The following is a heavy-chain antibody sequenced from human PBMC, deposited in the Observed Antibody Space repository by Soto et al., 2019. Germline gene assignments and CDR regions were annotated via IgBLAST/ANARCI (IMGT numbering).Heavy chain of an antibody. D-gene: IGHD3-10*01. Sequence: QVQLVESGGGVVQPGRSLRLSCAASGFTFSSYGMHWVRQAPGKGLEWVAVIWYDGSNKYYADSVKGRFTISRDNSKNTLYLQMNSLRAEVTAVYYCARDRVGWFGALTNWFDPWGQGTLVTVSS. CDR3: ARDRVGWFGALTNWFDP. V-gene: IGHV3-33*01. J-gene: IGHJ5*02. CDR2: IWYDGSNK. CDR1: GFTFSSYG.